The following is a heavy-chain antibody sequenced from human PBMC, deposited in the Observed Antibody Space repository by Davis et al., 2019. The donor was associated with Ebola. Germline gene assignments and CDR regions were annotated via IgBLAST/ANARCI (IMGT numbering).Heavy chain of an antibody. CDR1: GYTFTSYD. J-gene: IGHJ4*02. CDR3: ARGVAARPGVLYYFDY. D-gene: IGHD6-6*01. CDR2: MNPNSGNT. V-gene: IGHV1-8*01. Sequence: ASVKVSCKASGYTFTSYDINWVRQATGQGLEWMGWMNPNSGNTGYAQKFQGRVTMTRNTSISTAYMELSRLRSDDTAVYYCARGVAARPGVLYYFDYWGQETLVTVSS.